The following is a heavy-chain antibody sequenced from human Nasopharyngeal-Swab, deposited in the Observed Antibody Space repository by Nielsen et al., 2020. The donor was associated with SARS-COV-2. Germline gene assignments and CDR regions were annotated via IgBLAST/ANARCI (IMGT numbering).Heavy chain of an antibody. V-gene: IGHV4-4*02. J-gene: IGHJ6*02. CDR2: IYHSGST. CDR3: ARGKTGILEWLLPDEMSYGMDV. Sequence: RQAPGKGLEWIGEIYHSGSTNYNPSLKSRVTISVDKSKNQFSLKLSSVTAADTAVYYCARGKTGILEWLLPDEMSYGMDVWGQGTTVTVSS. D-gene: IGHD3-3*01.